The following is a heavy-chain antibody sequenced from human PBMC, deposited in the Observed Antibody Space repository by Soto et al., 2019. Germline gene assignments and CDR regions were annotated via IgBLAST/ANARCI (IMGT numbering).Heavy chain of an antibody. CDR3: ARCIQGDYYYGMDV. CDR2: IYYSGST. J-gene: IGHJ6*02. V-gene: IGHV4-61*01. Sequence: SETLSLTCTVSGGSISSSSYYWSWIRQPPGKGLEWIGYIYYSGSTNYNPSLKSRVTISVDTSKNQFSLKLSSVTAADTAVYYCARCIQGDYYYGMDVWGQGTTVTVSS. CDR1: GGSISSSSYY. D-gene: IGHD5-18*01.